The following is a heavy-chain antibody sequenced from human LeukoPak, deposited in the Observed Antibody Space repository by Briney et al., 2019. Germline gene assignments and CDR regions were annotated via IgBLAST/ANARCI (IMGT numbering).Heavy chain of an antibody. CDR3: ARVALVAATMGYYYGMDV. D-gene: IGHD2-15*01. CDR2: IYYSGST. CDR1: GGSISSYY. Sequence: SETLSLTCTVSGGSISSYYWSWIRQPPGKGLEWIGYIYYSGSTNYNPSLKNRVTISVDTSKNQFSLKLSSVTAADTAVYYCARVALVAATMGYYYGMDVWGQGTLVTVSS. V-gene: IGHV4-59*01. J-gene: IGHJ6*02.